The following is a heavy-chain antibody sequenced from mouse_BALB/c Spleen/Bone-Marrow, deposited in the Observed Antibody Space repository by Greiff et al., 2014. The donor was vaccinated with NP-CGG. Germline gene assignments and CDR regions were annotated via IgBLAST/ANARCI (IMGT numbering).Heavy chain of an antibody. J-gene: IGHJ2*01. V-gene: IGHV1-14*01. Sequence: VQLKQSGPELVKPGASVKMSCTASGYTFIDYVMHWVKQKPGQGLEWIGYINPYYDVTKYNEKFKGKATLTSDKSSNTAYMEPSSQTAEDSAVYYYERGVDFDYWGQGTTLTVSA. CDR3: ERGVDFDY. CDR1: GYTFIDYV. CDR2: INPYYDVT.